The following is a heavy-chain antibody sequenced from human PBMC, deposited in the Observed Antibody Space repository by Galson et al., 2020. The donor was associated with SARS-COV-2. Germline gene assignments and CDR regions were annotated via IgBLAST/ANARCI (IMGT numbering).Heavy chain of an antibody. Sequence: SETLSLTCTVSGGSISSGGYYWSWIRQPPGKGLEWIGYIYYSGSTYYNPSLKSRVTISVDTSKNQFSLKLSSVTAADTAVYYCARTLAVGGSYRARYYFDCWGQVTLVTVSS. CDR3: ARTLAVGGSYRARYYFDC. V-gene: IGHV4-31*03. CDR1: GGSISSGGYY. CDR2: IYYSGST. D-gene: IGHD3-16*02. J-gene: IGHJ4*02.